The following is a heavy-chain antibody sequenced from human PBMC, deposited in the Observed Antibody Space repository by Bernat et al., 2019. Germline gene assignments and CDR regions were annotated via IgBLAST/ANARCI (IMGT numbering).Heavy chain of an antibody. CDR2: ISWDGGST. V-gene: IGHV3-43*01. Sequence: EVQLVESGGVVVQPGGSLRLSCAASGFTFDDYTMHWVRQAPGKGLEWVSLISWDGGSTYYADSVKGRFTISRDNSKNSLYLQMNSLGTEDTALYYCALSLGDFWSGYHEGFDYWGQGTLVTVSS. CDR3: ALSLGDFWSGYHEGFDY. CDR1: GFTFDDYT. J-gene: IGHJ4*02. D-gene: IGHD3-3*01.